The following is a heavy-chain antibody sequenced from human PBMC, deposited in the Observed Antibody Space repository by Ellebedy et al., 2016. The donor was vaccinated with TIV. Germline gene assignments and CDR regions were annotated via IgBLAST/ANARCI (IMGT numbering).Heavy chain of an antibody. V-gene: IGHV3-23*01. Sequence: GESLKISCVASGFTFRSYAMCWVRQAPGKGLEWVETISDSEVNTYLPDAVKGRFTISRDNSRNTVYLQMNNLRAEDTAVYYCARDSGRRRSWNNDYWGQGTLVTVSS. J-gene: IGHJ4*02. CDR3: ARDSGRRRSWNNDY. CDR2: ISDSEVNT. D-gene: IGHD3-10*01. CDR1: GFTFRSYA.